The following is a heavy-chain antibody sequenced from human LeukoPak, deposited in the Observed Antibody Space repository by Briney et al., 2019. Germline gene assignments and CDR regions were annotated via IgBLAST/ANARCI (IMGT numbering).Heavy chain of an antibody. D-gene: IGHD3-10*01. Sequence: GESLKISCKASGYTFTSYGISWVRQAPGQGLEWMGWISAYNGNTNYAQKLQGRVTMTTDTSTSTAYMELRSLRSDDTAVYYCARAGTMVRGVIFFDYWGQGTLVTVSS. CDR2: ISAYNGNT. CDR1: GYTFTSYG. J-gene: IGHJ4*02. V-gene: IGHV1-18*01. CDR3: ARAGTMVRGVIFFDY.